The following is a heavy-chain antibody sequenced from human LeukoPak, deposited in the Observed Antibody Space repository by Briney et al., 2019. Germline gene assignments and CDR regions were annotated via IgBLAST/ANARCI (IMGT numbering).Heavy chain of an antibody. V-gene: IGHV4-34*01. D-gene: IGHD2-15*01. J-gene: IGHJ6*03. Sequence: PSETLSLTWAVYGGSFSGYYWSWIRQPPGKGLEWIGEINHSGSTNYNPSLKSRVTISVDTSKNQFSLKLSSVTAADTAVYYCARGYCSGGSCYFHYYYMDVWGKGTTVTVSS. CDR1: GGSFSGYY. CDR2: INHSGST. CDR3: ARGYCSGGSCYFHYYYMDV.